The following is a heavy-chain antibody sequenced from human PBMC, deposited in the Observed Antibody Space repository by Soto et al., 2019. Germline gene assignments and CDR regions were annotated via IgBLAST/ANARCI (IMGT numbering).Heavy chain of an antibody. CDR1: GGSFSDYY. CDR2: INHRGST. J-gene: IGHJ6*02. V-gene: IGHV4-34*01. CDR3: AGGGSSWSRRLYGMDV. Sequence: QVQLQQWGAGLLKPSETLSLTCGVYGGSFSDYYWSWIRQPPGKGLEWIGEINHRGSTDYNPPLKSRVNISVDTSKSQLALQLSSVTAADTAVYYCAGGGSSWSRRLYGMDVWVQGTTVTVSS. D-gene: IGHD6-13*01.